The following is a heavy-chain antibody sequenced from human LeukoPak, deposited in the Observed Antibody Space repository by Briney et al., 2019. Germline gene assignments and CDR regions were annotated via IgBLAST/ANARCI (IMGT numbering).Heavy chain of an antibody. CDR1: GFNFDDYT. J-gene: IGHJ4*02. D-gene: IGHD6-19*01. CDR2: ISWAGGST. V-gene: IGHV3-43*01. CDR3: AKDGSGSSDWYAYFFDY. Sequence: PGGSLRLYCAASGFNFDDYTMHWVRQAPGKGLEWISLISWAGGSTYYADSVKGRFTISRDNSKNSLYLHMTRLKTEDTALYYCAKDGSGSSDWYAYFFDYWGQGTLVTVSS.